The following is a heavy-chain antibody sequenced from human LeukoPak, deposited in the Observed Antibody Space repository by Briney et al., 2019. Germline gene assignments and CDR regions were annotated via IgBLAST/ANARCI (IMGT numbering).Heavy chain of an antibody. Sequence: PGGSLRLSCAASGFTLSSYGMNWVRQAPGKGLEWVAVIWYDGSNKYYADSVKGRFTISRDNSKNTLYLQMNSLRAEDTAVYYCARERFPTYYYDSSGYYGGAFDIWGQGTMVTVSS. D-gene: IGHD3-22*01. CDR3: ARERFPTYYYDSSGYYGGAFDI. CDR1: GFTLSSYG. J-gene: IGHJ3*02. CDR2: IWYDGSNK. V-gene: IGHV3-33*08.